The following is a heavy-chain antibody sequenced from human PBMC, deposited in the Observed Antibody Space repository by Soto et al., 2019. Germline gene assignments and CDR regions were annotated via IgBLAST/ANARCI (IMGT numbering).Heavy chain of an antibody. CDR1: GYTLTELS. CDR2: FDPEDGET. D-gene: IGHD3-16*01. V-gene: IGHV1-24*01. CDR3: AALPLYDYIWGVTKTGPHKRSDAFDI. J-gene: IGHJ3*02. Sequence: ASVKVSCKVSGYTLTELSMHWVRQAPGKGLEWMGGFDPEDGETIYAQKFQGRVTMTGDMSTDTAYMELSSLRSEDTAVYYCAALPLYDYIWGVTKTGPHKRSDAFDIWGQGTMGTVSS.